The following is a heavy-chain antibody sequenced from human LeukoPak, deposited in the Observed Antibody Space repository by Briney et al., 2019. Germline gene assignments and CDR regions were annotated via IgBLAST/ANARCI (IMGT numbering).Heavy chain of an antibody. Sequence: RGESLKISCKGSGYSFTSYWIGWVRQMPGKGLEWMGIIYPGDSDTRYSPSFQGQVTISADKSISTAYLQWSSLKASDTAMYYCARHLLNDYSNSPYGMDVWGQGTTVTVSS. V-gene: IGHV5-51*01. CDR2: IYPGDSDT. CDR1: GYSFTSYW. J-gene: IGHJ6*02. CDR3: ARHLLNDYSNSPYGMDV. D-gene: IGHD4-4*01.